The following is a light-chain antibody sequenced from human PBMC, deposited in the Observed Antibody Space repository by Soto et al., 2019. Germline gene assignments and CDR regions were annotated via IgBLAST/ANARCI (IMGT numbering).Light chain of an antibody. J-gene: IGLJ2*01. V-gene: IGLV1-47*01. CDR2: RND. CDR3: TVWDDSLRGRL. Sequence: QSVVTQPPSASGTPGQRVTLTCSGSSSNFESNYVYWYQQVPGTAPRLLIYRNDQRPSGVPDRFSGSKSGASASLTISALRSEDEADYYCTVWDDSLRGRLFGGGTKLTVL. CDR1: SSNFESNY.